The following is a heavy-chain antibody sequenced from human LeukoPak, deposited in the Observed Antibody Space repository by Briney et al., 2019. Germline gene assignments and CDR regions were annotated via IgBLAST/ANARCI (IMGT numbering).Heavy chain of an antibody. CDR3: AHRLLQGGYWDSGKFDH. J-gene: IGHJ4*02. V-gene: IGHV2-5*02. D-gene: IGHD2-8*02. Sequence: SGPTLVNPTQTLTLTCTFSGFSLTTSGVGVGWIRQSPGKALECLALLYWDDDKRYNPSLRSRLTIAKDTSKNQVVLTMTNMDPVDTATYYCAHRLLQGGYWDSGKFDHWGQGSLVTVSS. CDR2: LYWDDDK. CDR1: GFSLTTSGVG.